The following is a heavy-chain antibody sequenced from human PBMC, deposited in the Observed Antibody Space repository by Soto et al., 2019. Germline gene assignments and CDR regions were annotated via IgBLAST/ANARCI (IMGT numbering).Heavy chain of an antibody. J-gene: IGHJ4*02. V-gene: IGHV4-39*01. CDR1: GGSISSSSYY. CDR3: ARAPYRAQIFDY. Sequence: SSETLSLTCTVSGGSISSSSYYWGWIRQPPGKGLEWIGSIYYSGSTYYNPSLKSRVTISVDTSKNQFSLKLSSVTAADTAVYYCARAPYRAQIFDYWGQGTLVTVSS. CDR2: IYYSGST.